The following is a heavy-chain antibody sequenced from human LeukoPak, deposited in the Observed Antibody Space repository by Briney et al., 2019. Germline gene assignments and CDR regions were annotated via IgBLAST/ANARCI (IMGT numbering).Heavy chain of an antibody. V-gene: IGHV1-18*01. J-gene: IGHJ5*02. CDR3: AREESCSGGSCNPQGWFDP. Sequence: GGSLRLSCAASGYTFTSYGISRVRQAPGQGLEWMGWISAYNGNTNYAQKLQGRVTMTTDTSTSTAYMELRSLRSDDTAVYYCAREESCSGGSCNPQGWFDPWGQGTLVTVSS. CDR1: GYTFTSYG. CDR2: ISAYNGNT. D-gene: IGHD2-15*01.